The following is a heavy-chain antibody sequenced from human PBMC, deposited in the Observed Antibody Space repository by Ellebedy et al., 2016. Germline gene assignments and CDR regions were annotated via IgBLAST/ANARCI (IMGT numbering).Heavy chain of an antibody. CDR2: IGTAGDT. Sequence: GESLKISCAASGFTFSSYDMHWVRQATGKGLEWVSAIGTAGDTYYPGSVKGRFTISRENAKNSLYLQMNSLRAGDTAVYYCARGDSSGYYLGIDYWGQGTLVTVSS. CDR3: ARGDSSGYYLGIDY. J-gene: IGHJ4*02. CDR1: GFTFSSYD. V-gene: IGHV3-13*01. D-gene: IGHD3-22*01.